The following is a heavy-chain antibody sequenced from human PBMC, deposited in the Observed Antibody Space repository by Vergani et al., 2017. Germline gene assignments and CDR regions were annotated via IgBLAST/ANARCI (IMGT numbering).Heavy chain of an antibody. CDR3: ARQVVGNSVDCLDYYDSSGYYYPYYFDY. CDR1: GGSISSSSYY. Sequence: QLQLQESGPGLVKPSETLSLTCTVSGGSISSSSYYWGWIRQPPGKGLEWIGSIYYSGSTYYNPSLKSRVTISVDTSKNQFSLKLSSVTAADTAVYYCARQVVGNSVDCLDYYDSSGYYYPYYFDYWGQGTLVTVSS. D-gene: IGHD3-22*01. J-gene: IGHJ4*02. V-gene: IGHV4-39*01. CDR2: IYYSGST.